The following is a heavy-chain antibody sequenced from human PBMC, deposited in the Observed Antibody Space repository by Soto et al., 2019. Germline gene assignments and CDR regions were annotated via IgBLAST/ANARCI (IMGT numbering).Heavy chain of an antibody. J-gene: IGHJ3*02. CDR2: ISSSSSYI. V-gene: IGHV3-21*01. D-gene: IGHD4-17*01. CDR3: ARDRGGDYDAFDI. CDR1: GFTFSSYS. Sequence: GGSLRLSCAASGFTFSSYSMNWVRQAPGKGLEWVSSISSSSSYIYYADSVKGRFTISRDNAKNSLYLQMNSLRAEDTAVYYCARDRGGDYDAFDIWGQGTMVTV.